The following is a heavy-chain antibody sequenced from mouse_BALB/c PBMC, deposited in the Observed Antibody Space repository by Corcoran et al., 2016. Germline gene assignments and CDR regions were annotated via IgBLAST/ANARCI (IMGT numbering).Heavy chain of an antibody. V-gene: IGHV1-9*01. CDR3: ARNWDWFFGV. D-gene: IGHD4-1*01. CDR2: IFPRSGST. Sequence: QVQLQQSGAELMKPGASVKISCKATGFTFPSYWIEWVKQRPGHGLEWIGEIFPRSGSTNYNENFKGKATFTADTSSNTAYMQLSSLTSEDSAVYYCARNWDWFFGVWGAGTTVTVSS. CDR1: GFTFPSYW. J-gene: IGHJ1*01.